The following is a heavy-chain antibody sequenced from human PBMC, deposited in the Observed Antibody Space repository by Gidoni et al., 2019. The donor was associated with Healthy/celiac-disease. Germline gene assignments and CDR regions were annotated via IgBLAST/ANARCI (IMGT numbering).Heavy chain of an antibody. CDR1: GLPFRCSA. D-gene: IGHD3-3*01. J-gene: IGHJ6*04. Sequence: EVQLVESGGGLVQPGRSLKLSCAASGLPFRCSAMPWFRTASGKGLEWVGRNRSKADSDATAYAASVKGRFTISRDDSKNTAYLQMNSLKTEDTAVYYCTRLHYDFGSGYLPKTYYYYGMDVWGKGTTVTVSS. V-gene: IGHV3-73*02. CDR2: NRSKADSDAT. CDR3: TRLHYDFGSGYLPKTYYYYGMDV.